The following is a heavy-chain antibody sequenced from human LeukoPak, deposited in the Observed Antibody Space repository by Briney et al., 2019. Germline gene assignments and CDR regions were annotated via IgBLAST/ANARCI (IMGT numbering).Heavy chain of an antibody. J-gene: IGHJ4*02. D-gene: IGHD3-22*01. CDR3: ARHAGVVVYSDY. Sequence: SETLSLTCTVSGGSISSYFWSWIRQPPRKGLEWIGYVYYSGSTKYNPSLKSRVTISVDTSKNQFSLKLSSVTAADTAVYYCARHAGVVVYSDYWGQGTLVTVSS. CDR2: VYYSGST. V-gene: IGHV4-59*08. CDR1: GGSISSYF.